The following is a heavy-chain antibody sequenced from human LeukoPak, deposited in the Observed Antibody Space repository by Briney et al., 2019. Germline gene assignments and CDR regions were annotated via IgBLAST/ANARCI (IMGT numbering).Heavy chain of an antibody. CDR2: IKQDGSER. D-gene: IGHD2-8*02. Sequence: GGSLRLSCAASGFTFSSYSMNWVRQAPGKGLEWVANIKQDGSERYYVHSVKGRFTISRDNAKNSLYLQMNSLRAEDTAVYYCARDGGHSTDLDYWGQGILVTVSS. J-gene: IGHJ4*02. CDR1: GFTFSSYS. V-gene: IGHV3-7*01. CDR3: ARDGGHSTDLDY.